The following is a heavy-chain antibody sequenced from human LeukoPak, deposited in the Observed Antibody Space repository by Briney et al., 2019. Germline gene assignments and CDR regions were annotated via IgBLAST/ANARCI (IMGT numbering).Heavy chain of an antibody. V-gene: IGHV4-34*01. CDR1: GGSFSGYY. D-gene: IGHD3-16*01. Sequence: SETLSLTCAVYGGSFSGYYWSWIRQPPGKGLEWIGEINHSGSTNYNPSLKSRVTISVDTSKNQFSLKLSSVTAADTAVYYCARVRGGIRYFDLWGRGTLVTVSA. CDR3: ARVRGGIRYFDL. CDR2: INHSGST. J-gene: IGHJ2*01.